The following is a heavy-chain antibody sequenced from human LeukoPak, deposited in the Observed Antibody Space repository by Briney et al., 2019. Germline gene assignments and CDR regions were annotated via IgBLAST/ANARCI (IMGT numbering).Heavy chain of an antibody. Sequence: GGSLRLSCAASGFTFSSYAMSWVRQAPGKGLEWVSAISGSGGSTYYADSVKGRFTISRDNSKNTLYLQMNSLRAEDTAVYYCAKTLEPLTYYDFWSGYLEGWFDPWGQGTLVTVSS. J-gene: IGHJ5*02. D-gene: IGHD3-3*01. CDR2: ISGSGGST. V-gene: IGHV3-23*01. CDR1: GFTFSSYA. CDR3: AKTLEPLTYYDFWSGYLEGWFDP.